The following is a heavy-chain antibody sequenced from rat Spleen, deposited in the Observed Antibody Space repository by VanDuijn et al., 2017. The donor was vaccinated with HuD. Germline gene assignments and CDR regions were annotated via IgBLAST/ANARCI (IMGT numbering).Heavy chain of an antibody. CDR1: GFTFSDYY. CDR3: TRDDVLPGYNYFDY. D-gene: IGHD1-4*01. CDR2: ISYDGTTT. J-gene: IGHJ2*01. V-gene: IGHV5-20*01. Sequence: EVQLVESGGGLVQPGRSLKLSCAASGFTFSDYYMAWVRQAPTKGLEWVATISYDGTTTSYRDSVRGRFTVSRDNAKSTLYLQMDSLRSEDTATYYCTRDDVLPGYNYFDYWGQGVMVTVSS.